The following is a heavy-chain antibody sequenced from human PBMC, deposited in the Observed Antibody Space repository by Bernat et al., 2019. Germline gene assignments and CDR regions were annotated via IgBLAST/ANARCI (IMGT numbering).Heavy chain of an antibody. J-gene: IGHJ4*02. CDR1: GYTFTSYS. V-gene: IGHV1-18*01. CDR3: ARSWYCSGGSCYGDY. Sequence: QVQLVQSGAEVKKPGASVRVSCRASGYTFTSYSISWVRQAPGQGLEWMGWISPYYGNTKFAQKVQGRVSMTTETSTSTAYMELRSLRSDDTAVYYCARSWYCSGGSCYGDYWGQGTLVTVS. CDR2: ISPYYGNT. D-gene: IGHD2-15*01.